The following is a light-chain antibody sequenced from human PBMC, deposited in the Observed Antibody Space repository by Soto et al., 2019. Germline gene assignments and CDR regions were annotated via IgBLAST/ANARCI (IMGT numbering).Light chain of an antibody. CDR2: DNS. CDR3: GTWDDSLSAVV. Sequence: QSVLTQPPSVSAAPGQTVTISCSGSSSNIGVKSVSWYQQLPRTAPKLLIYDNSERPSGIPDRFSASKSGTSATLGITGLQTGDEADYYCGTWDDSLSAVVFGGGTKSPS. CDR1: SSNIGVKS. V-gene: IGLV1-51*01. J-gene: IGLJ2*01.